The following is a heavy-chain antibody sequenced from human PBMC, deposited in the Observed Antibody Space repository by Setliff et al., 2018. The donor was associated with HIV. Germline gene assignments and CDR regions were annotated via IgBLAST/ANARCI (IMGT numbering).Heavy chain of an antibody. CDR3: ARDFSCSSPNPDHYYYYMDI. CDR2: IHYRGIT. V-gene: IGHV4-59*01. D-gene: IGHD2-15*01. Sequence: SETLSLTCNVSGGSMASYQWGWIRQPQGKGLEWIGNIHYRGITSYNPSLERRVTISVDTSKTLSSPTLTSVTPADTAVYYCARDFSCSSPNPDHYYYYMDIWGKGTMVTVSS. CDR1: GGSMASYQ. J-gene: IGHJ6*03.